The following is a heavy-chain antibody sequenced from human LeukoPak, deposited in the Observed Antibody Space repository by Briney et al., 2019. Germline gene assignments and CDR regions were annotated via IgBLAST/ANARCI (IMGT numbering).Heavy chain of an antibody. D-gene: IGHD1-26*01. CDR3: AKDLSRYSGSYLGEFDY. CDR2: ISGSGGST. Sequence: PGGSLRLSCAASGFTFSSYAMSWVRQAPGKGLGWVSAISGSGGSTYYADSVKGRFTISRDNSKNTLYLQMNSLRAEDTAVYYCAKDLSRYSGSYLGEFDYWGQGTLVTVSS. J-gene: IGHJ4*02. V-gene: IGHV3-23*01. CDR1: GFTFSSYA.